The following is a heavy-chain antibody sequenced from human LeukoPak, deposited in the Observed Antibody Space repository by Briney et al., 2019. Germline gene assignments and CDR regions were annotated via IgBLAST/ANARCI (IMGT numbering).Heavy chain of an antibody. CDR1: GYTFTGYY. CDR3: ARVYYGSGSYYRYVDY. CDR2: INPNSGGT. J-gene: IGHJ4*02. V-gene: IGHV1-2*06. D-gene: IGHD3-10*01. Sequence: ASVKVSCKASGYTFTGYYMHWVRQAPGQGLEWMGRINPNSGGTNYAQKFQGRATMTRDTSISTAYMELSRLRSDDTAVYYCARVYYGSGSYYRYVDYWGQGTLVTVSS.